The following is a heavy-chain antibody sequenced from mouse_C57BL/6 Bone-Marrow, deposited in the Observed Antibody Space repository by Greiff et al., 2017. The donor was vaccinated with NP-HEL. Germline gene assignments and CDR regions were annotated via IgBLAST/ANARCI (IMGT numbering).Heavy chain of an antibody. CDR1: GYTFTSYW. CDR3: ARGGTKLGRYYFDY. Sequence: QVQLQQPGAELVKPGASVKLSCKASGYTFTSYWMHWVKQRPGQGLEWIGMIHPNSGSTNYNEKFKSKATLTVDKSSSTAYMQLSSLTSEDSAVYYCARGGTKLGRYYFDYWGQGTTLTVSS. V-gene: IGHV1-64*01. CDR2: IHPNSGST. D-gene: IGHD1-3*01. J-gene: IGHJ2*01.